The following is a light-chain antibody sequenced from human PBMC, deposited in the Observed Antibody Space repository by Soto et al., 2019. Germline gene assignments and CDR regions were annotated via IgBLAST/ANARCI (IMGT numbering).Light chain of an antibody. Sequence: DIEMTESPSTPSGSVGDRVTMXXRASQTISSWLAWYQQKPGKAPKXVIYKASTLQSGVPSRFSGSGSGTDFTLTISSLEPEDFAVYYCQQRSNWPITFGQGTRLEIK. CDR2: KAS. CDR3: QQRSNWPIT. CDR1: QTISSW. V-gene: IGKV1-5*03. J-gene: IGKJ5*01.